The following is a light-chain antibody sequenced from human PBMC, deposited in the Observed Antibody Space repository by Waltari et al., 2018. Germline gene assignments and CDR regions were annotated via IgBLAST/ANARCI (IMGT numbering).Light chain of an antibody. CDR1: QGVSRT. CDR2: GAS. V-gene: IGKV3-20*01. Sequence: PGERATLSGSASQGVSRTLAWYQQKPGQAPKLLIYGASIRATGIPDRFTGSGSGTDFSLTISSLEPEDFAIYFCQHYVRLPATFGQGTKVEIK. CDR3: QHYVRLPAT. J-gene: IGKJ1*01.